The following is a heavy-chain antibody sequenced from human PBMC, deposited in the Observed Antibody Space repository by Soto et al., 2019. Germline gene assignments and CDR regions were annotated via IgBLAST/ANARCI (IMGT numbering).Heavy chain of an antibody. Sequence: EVRLVESGGDLVQPGGSLTLSCAVSGVTFTNYGMNWVSQAPGQGLEWFSHINSGGDTLIYADSVKGRFTISRDNDENSLYLQMNSLIDEDTAVYYCATNPDGALDFDYWGQGTLVTVSS. CDR2: INSGGDTL. CDR1: GVTFTNYG. D-gene: IGHD4-17*01. J-gene: IGHJ4*02. CDR3: ATNPDGALDFDY. V-gene: IGHV3-48*02.